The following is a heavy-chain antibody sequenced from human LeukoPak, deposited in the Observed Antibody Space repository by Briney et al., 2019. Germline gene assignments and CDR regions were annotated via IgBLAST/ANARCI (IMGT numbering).Heavy chain of an antibody. CDR3: ARSGGTLLNFDF. V-gene: IGHV4-39*01. D-gene: IGHD1-26*01. CDR1: GGSISSSSHF. Sequence: PSETLSLTCTVSGGSISSSSHFWGWIRQPPGKGLEWIASVYYSGSTYYSPSLKSRVTISVDTSKNQFSLKLTVTAADTAVYYCARSGGTLLNFDFWGQGTLVTVSS. J-gene: IGHJ4*02. CDR2: VYYSGST.